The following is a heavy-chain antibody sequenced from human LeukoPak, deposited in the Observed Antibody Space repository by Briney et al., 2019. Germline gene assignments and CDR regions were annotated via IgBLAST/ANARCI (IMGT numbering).Heavy chain of an antibody. J-gene: IGHJ4*02. Sequence: GGSLRLSCAASGFSFSTYAMSWGRQAPGEGLEWVSGISDSGVYTYYTDSVKGRFTISRDNSKNTVHLQMSSLRAEDTALYYCVKDRCDRNTCPEVWGQGTLVTVSS. D-gene: IGHD3-16*02. CDR1: GFSFSTYA. V-gene: IGHV3-23*01. CDR2: ISDSGVYT. CDR3: VKDRCDRNTCPEV.